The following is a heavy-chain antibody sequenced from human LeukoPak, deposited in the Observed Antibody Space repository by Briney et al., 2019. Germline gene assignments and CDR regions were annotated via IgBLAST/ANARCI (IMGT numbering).Heavy chain of an antibody. Sequence: ASVKVSCKASGYRFTDYYTHWVRQAPGQGLEWMGWVNPNNGATNYAQKFQGRDTMTRGTSISTVYMDLTSLRSDDSAIYYCARDYGEAATITAFRTYYYFDHWGQGTLVTVSS. CDR3: ARDYGEAATITAFRTYYYFDH. CDR2: VNPNNGAT. V-gene: IGHV1-2*02. J-gene: IGHJ4*02. CDR1: GYRFTDYY. D-gene: IGHD5-24*01.